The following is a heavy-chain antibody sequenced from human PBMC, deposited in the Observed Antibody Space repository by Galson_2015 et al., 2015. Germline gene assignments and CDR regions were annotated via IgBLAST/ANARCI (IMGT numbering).Heavy chain of an antibody. D-gene: IGHD6-13*01. CDR3: ARVQSSTVGYYMDV. Sequence: SLRLSCAASGFTFSSYRMNWVRQVPGRGLEWVSSITSSGSYIFYAESVRGRFTISRDNAKNSLYLEMNSLRAEDTAVYYCARVQSSTVGYYMDVWGKGTTVTVSS. V-gene: IGHV3-21*01. CDR2: ITSSGSYI. CDR1: GFTFSSYR. J-gene: IGHJ6*03.